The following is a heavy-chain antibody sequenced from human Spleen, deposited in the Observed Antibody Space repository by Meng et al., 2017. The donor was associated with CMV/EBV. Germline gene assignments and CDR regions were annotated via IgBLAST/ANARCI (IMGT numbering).Heavy chain of an antibody. CDR3: AKAIEARPAGHFDY. CDR1: GLTFSSYA. CDR2: ISASADRT. Sequence: GESLKISCVGSGLTFSSYAMHWVRQAPGKGLEWVSAISASADRTYYADSVKGRFIISRDNSKNTVYLQMNGLRAEDTALYYCAKAIEARPAGHFDYWGQGTLVTVSS. V-gene: IGHV3-23*01. J-gene: IGHJ4*02. D-gene: IGHD6-6*01.